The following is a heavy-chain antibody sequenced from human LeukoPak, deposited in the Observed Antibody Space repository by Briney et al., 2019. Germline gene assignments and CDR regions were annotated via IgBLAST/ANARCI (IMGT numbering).Heavy chain of an antibody. CDR3: ATCAAYVAEGFDC. D-gene: IGHD3-16*01. CDR1: GYPINSNYY. Sequence: SETLSLTCAVSGYPINSNYYWNWIRQSPGKGLEWIASIRHSGGTYYNPSLKSRVSISLDMSKNQFSLSLTSVTAADTAVYYCATCAAYVAEGFDCWGQGSLVTVSS. CDR2: IRHSGGT. J-gene: IGHJ4*02. V-gene: IGHV4-38-2*01.